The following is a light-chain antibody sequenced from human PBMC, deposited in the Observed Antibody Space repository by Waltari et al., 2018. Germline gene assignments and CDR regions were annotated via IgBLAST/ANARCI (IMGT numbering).Light chain of an antibody. CDR3: YSASDNNLVI. V-gene: IGLV3-27*01. CDR1: ILAKTH. J-gene: IGLJ2*01. Sequence: SYELTHPSSVPVSPGQTDRITCSGDILAKTHARWFQQKPGQAPLLVIFQDNLRPSGIPERFSGSSSGTTVTLTISGAHVDDEADYHCYSASDNNLVIFGGGTKLTVL. CDR2: QDN.